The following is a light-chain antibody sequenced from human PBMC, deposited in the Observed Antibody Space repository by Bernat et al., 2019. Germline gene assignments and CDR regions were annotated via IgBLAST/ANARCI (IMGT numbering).Light chain of an antibody. CDR1: SSDVGAYNY. CDR2: DVS. CDR3: CSYAGRSTFDV. J-gene: IGLJ2*01. V-gene: IGLV2-14*03. Sequence: QSALTQPASVSGSPGQSITLSCTGTSSDVGAYNYVSWYQQHPGRAPKLMIFDVSNRPSGVSDRFSGSKSGNTASLTISGLQPEDEADYFCCSYAGRSTFDVFGGGTELTVL.